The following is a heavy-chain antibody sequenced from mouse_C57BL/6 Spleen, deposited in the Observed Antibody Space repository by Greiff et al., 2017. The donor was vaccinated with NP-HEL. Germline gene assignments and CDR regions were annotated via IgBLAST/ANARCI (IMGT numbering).Heavy chain of an antibody. D-gene: IGHD3-3*01. J-gene: IGHJ4*01. V-gene: IGHV2-2*01. CDR2: IWSGGST. Sequence: VHLVESGPGLVQPSQSLSITCTVSGFSLTSYGVHWVRQSPGKGLEWLGVIWSGGSTDYNAAFISRLSISKDNSKSQVFFKMNRLQADDTAIYYCARGDWNAMDYWGQGTSVTVSS. CDR1: GFSLTSYG. CDR3: ARGDWNAMDY.